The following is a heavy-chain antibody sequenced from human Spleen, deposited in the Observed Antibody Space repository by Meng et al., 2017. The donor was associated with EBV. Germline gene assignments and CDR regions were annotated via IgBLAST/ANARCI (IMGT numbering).Heavy chain of an antibody. CDR1: GGTFRSDA. D-gene: IGHD3-10*01. V-gene: IGHV1-69*01. J-gene: IGHJ4*02. Sequence: QGQVVRAGAEVKKPGSSVKVSCKTSGGTFRSDAVSWVRQAPGQGLEWMGGLIPMSDAPHYAQKFQDRVRITADESTSTHYMDLSGLRSEDTAVYYCASESGRGFTPDYWGQGTLVTVSS. CDR3: ASESGRGFTPDY. CDR2: LIPMSDAP.